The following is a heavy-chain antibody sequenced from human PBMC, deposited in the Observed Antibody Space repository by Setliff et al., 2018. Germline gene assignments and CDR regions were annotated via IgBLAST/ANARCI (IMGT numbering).Heavy chain of an antibody. CDR1: GASFSDYY. D-gene: IGHD3-9*01. CDR2: INHSGST. J-gene: IGHJ4*02. CDR3: AGTPARGTTWLSPFDY. V-gene: IGHV4-34*01. Sequence: PSETLSLTCTVYGASFSDYYWGWIRQPPGKGLEWIAEINHSGSTNYNPSLKSRVTISIDTSKNQISLKITSVTAADTALYSCAGTPARGTTWLSPFDYWGQGIQVTVSS.